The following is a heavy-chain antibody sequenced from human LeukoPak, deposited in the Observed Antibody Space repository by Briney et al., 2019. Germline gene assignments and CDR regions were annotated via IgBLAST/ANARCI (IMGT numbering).Heavy chain of an antibody. J-gene: IGHJ2*01. V-gene: IGHV4-4*07. Sequence: SETLSLTCTVSGGSISSYYWSWIRQPAGKGLEWIGRIYTSGSTNYNPSLKSRVTTSIDTSKNQFSLKLSSVTAADTAVYYCAREATIIVVVTPRDRYWYFDLWGRGTLVTVSS. CDR3: AREATIIVVVTPRDRYWYFDL. D-gene: IGHD2-21*02. CDR1: GGSISSYY. CDR2: IYTSGST.